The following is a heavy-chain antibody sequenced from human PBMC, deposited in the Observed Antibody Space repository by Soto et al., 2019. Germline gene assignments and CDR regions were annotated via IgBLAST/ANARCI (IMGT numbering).Heavy chain of an antibody. V-gene: IGHV4-59*01. Sequence: KTSETLSLTCTASGGSISSYYWSWIRQPPGKGLEWIGYINYSGSTNYNPSLKSRVSISVDTSKNQFSLKLSSVTAADTAVYYCARARRPSIAEAEFWFDPWGQGTLVTASS. CDR2: INYSGST. D-gene: IGHD6-13*01. J-gene: IGHJ5*02. CDR1: GGSISSYY. CDR3: ARARRPSIAEAEFWFDP.